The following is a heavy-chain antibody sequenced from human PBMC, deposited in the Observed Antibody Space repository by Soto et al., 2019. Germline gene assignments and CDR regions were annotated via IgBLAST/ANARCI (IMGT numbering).Heavy chain of an antibody. CDR3: ATWGIAVAPFFDY. D-gene: IGHD6-19*01. CDR2: INPNSGGT. V-gene: IGHV1-2*02. CDR1: GYTFTDYY. J-gene: IGHJ4*02. Sequence: QVQLVQSGAEVKKPGASVKVSCKASGYTFTDYYMHWVRQAPGQGLEWMGWINPNSGGTNYAQKFQGRAPMTRDTSISTAYMELSRLRSDDTAVYYCATWGIAVAPFFDYWGQGTLVTVSS.